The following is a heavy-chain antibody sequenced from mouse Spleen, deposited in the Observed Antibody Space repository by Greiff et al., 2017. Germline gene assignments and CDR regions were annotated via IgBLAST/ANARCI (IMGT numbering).Heavy chain of an antibody. J-gene: IGHJ3*01. V-gene: IGHV2-6*01. CDR2: IWGVGST. CDR3: ASEDGNPFAY. Sequence: VMLVESGPGLVAPSQSLSITCTVSGFSLTSYGVDWVRQSPGKGLEWLGVIWGVGSTNYNSALKSRLSISKDNSKSQVFLKMNSLQTDDTTMYYCASEDGNPFAYWGQGTLVTVSA. CDR1: GFSLTSYG. D-gene: IGHD2-1*01.